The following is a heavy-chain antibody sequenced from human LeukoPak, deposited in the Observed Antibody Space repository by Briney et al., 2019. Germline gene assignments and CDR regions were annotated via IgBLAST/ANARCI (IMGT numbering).Heavy chain of an antibody. CDR1: GYSISSGYY. D-gene: IGHD3-22*01. Sequence: PSETLSLTCTVSGYSISSGYYWGWIRQPPGKGLEWIGSIHHSGSTYYNPSLKSRVTISVDMSKNQLSLKLSSVTAADTAVYYCARDPYYYDSSGYYRGLFYFDYWGQGTLVTVSS. CDR3: ARDPYYYDSSGYYRGLFYFDY. CDR2: IHHSGST. V-gene: IGHV4-38-2*02. J-gene: IGHJ4*02.